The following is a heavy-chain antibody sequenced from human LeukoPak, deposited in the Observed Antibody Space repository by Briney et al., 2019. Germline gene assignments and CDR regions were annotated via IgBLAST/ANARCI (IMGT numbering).Heavy chain of an antibody. V-gene: IGHV4-39*07. D-gene: IGHD6-13*01. CDR3: ARTFYSSSWYARDYYYYYYMDV. CDR2: VYYSGIN. J-gene: IGHJ6*03. CDR1: GGSINNTIFY. Sequence: SETLSLTCTVSGGSINNTIFYWGWIRQPPGRGLEWIGTVYYSGINYSSPSLKSRVTLSVDTSKNQFSLKLSSVTAADTAVYYCARTFYSSSWYARDYYYYYYMDVWGKGTTVTVSS.